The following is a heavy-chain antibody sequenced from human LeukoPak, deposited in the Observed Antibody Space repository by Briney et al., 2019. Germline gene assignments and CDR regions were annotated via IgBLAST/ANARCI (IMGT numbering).Heavy chain of an antibody. V-gene: IGHV4-30-2*01. CDR1: GGSISSGGYY. CDR2: IYHSGST. Sequence: SQTLSLTCTVSGGSISSGGYYWSWIRQPPGKGLEWIGYIYHSGSTYYNPSLKSRVTISVDRSKNQFSLKLSSVTAADTAVYFCARAVADKTFDYWGPGTLVAVSS. J-gene: IGHJ4*02. CDR3: ARAVADKTFDY.